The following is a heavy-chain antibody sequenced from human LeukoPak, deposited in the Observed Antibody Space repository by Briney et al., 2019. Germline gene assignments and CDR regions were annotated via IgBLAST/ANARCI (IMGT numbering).Heavy chain of an antibody. J-gene: IGHJ4*02. CDR1: GFTFSSYA. Sequence: PGGSLRLSCAAPGFTFSSYAMSWVRQAPGKGLVWVSRINTDGRSASYADSVKGLFTISRDNAKNTLYLQMNSLRAEDTAVYYCARGAGIAARPGYFDYWGQGTLVTVSS. V-gene: IGHV3-74*01. CDR3: ARGAGIAARPGYFDY. D-gene: IGHD6-6*01. CDR2: INTDGRSA.